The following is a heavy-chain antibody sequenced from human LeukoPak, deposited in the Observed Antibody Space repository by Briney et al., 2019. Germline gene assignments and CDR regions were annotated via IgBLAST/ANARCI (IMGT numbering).Heavy chain of an antibody. D-gene: IGHD2-2*01. V-gene: IGHV1-2*02. CDR2: LNPNSGGA. J-gene: IGHJ5*02. CDR1: GYSFTAYY. CDR3: ARAKSQDCSIVNCQEWFDP. Sequence: ASVKVSCKASGYSFTAYYINWVRQAPGQGLEWMGWLNPNSGGANYAQRFQGRVTMIRDTSISTAYMEVSRLRSDDTAVYYCARAKSQDCSIVNCQEWFDPWGQGTLVTVSS.